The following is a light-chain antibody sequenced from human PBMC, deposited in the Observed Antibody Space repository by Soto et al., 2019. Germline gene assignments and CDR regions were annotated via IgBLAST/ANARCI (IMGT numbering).Light chain of an antibody. CDR2: DAS. CDR3: QQRSNWLTLT. J-gene: IGKJ4*01. V-gene: IGKV3-11*01. CDR1: QSVSNY. Sequence: EIVLTQSPATLSLSPGDRATLSCKASQSVSNYLAWYQQKSGQAPRLLIYDASNRATGSPARFSGSGSGTDFTLTISSLEPEDFAVYYCQQRSNWLTLTFGGGTKVEIK.